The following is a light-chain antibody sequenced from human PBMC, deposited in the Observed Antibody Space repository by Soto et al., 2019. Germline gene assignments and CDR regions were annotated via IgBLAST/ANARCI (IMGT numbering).Light chain of an antibody. V-gene: IGLV2-14*01. CDR2: EVS. Sequence: QSALTQPASVSGSPGQSITISCTGTSSDVGGYDYVSWYQQHPAKTPKLIIFEVSNRPSGIPDRYSAFKSGNTASLTISGLQAEDEAHYYFSSYTNVNTHMVFGGGTQLTVL. CDR1: SSDVGGYDY. CDR3: SSYTNVNTHMV. J-gene: IGLJ2*01.